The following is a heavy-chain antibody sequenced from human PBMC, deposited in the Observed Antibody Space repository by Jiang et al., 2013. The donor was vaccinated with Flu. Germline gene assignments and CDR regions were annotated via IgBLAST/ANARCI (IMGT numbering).Heavy chain of an antibody. Sequence: AASGFTFSNAWMSWVRQAPGKGLEWVGRIQSKTDGGATYYGAPVKGRFTISRDDSKNTLYLQMNSLKTDDTGVYYCTTVSTVTTSYWGQGTLVTVSS. D-gene: IGHD4-11*01. J-gene: IGHJ4*02. CDR3: TTVSTVTTSY. CDR1: GFTFSNAW. V-gene: IGHV3-15*01. CDR2: IQSKTDGGAT.